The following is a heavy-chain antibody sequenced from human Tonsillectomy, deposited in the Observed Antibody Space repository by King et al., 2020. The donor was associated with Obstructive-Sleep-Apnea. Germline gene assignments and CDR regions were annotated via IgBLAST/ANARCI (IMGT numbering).Heavy chain of an antibody. CDR2: IYDSGRP. Sequence: QLQESGPRLVKPSQTLSLSCTVSGASISSPAYYWTWIRQRPGKGLEWIGYIYDSGRPYYNPSLKSRLTMSTDTSANNFTLNLSSVTAADTAVYFCAATGWNFDYWGQGALVTVTS. V-gene: IGHV4-31*03. CDR1: GASISSPAYY. D-gene: IGHD6-19*01. J-gene: IGHJ4*02. CDR3: AATGWNFDY.